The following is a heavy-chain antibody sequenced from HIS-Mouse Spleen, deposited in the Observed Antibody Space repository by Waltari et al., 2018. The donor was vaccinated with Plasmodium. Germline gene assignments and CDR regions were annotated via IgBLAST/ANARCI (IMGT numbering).Heavy chain of an antibody. CDR2: ISYDGSNK. CDR3: AKEVLGYYDFWSRPDY. J-gene: IGHJ4*02. CDR1: GFTFTLYG. V-gene: IGHV3-30*18. Sequence: QVQLVESGGGVVQPGRSLRLSCAAAGFTFTLYGLHWVRQAPGKGLEWVAVISYDGSNKYYADSVKGRFTISRDNSKNTLYLQMNSLRAEDTAVYYCAKEVLGYYDFWSRPDYWGQGTLVTVSS. D-gene: IGHD3-3*01.